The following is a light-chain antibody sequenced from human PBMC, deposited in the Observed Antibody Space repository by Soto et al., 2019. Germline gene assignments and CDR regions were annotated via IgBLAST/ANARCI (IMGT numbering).Light chain of an antibody. J-gene: IGKJ1*01. CDR3: QQYHTYSWT. CDR1: QNIYTW. Sequence: IHMTQSPTSLSLPVEDRGTMSCRASQNIYTWLAWYQQKPGKAPKLLIYDASSLESGVPSRFSGSGSGTEFIFTISSLQPDDFAAYYCQQYHTYSWTFGQGTKVDIK. CDR2: DAS. V-gene: IGKV1-5*01.